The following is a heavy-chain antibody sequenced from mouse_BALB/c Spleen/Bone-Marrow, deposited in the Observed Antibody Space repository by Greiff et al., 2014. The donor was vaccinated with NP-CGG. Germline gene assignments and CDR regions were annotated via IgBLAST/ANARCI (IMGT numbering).Heavy chain of an antibody. V-gene: IGHV1-80*01. CDR2: IYPGDGDT. CDR3: ARGGRLTGYYFDY. J-gene: IGHJ2*01. Sequence: QVQLQQPGAELVRPGSSVKISCKASGYAFSSYWMNWVKQRPGQGLEWIGQIYPGDGDTNYNGNFKDKATLTTDKSSTTAYMQXXXXXXXDSXVYFCARGGRLTGYYFDYWGQGTTLTVSS. D-gene: IGHD4-1*01. CDR1: GYAFSSYW.